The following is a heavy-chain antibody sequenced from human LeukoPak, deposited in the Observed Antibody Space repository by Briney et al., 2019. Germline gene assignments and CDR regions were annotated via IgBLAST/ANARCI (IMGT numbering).Heavy chain of an antibody. CDR1: GYTLSELS. CDR2: FDPEDGET. CDR3: ATDRYCSGGSCYSGGAFEI. D-gene: IGHD2-15*01. V-gene: IGHV1-24*01. J-gene: IGHJ3*02. Sequence: GFSVKVSCKVSGYTLSELSMHWVRQAPGKGLEGMGGFDPEDGETIYAQKFQGRFTMNEDTSTDTAYMELRSLTSEDTAVYYCATDRYCSGGSCYSGGAFEIWGQGTVVTVSS.